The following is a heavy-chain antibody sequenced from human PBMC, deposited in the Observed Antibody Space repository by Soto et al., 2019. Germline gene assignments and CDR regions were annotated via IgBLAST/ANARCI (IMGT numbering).Heavy chain of an antibody. J-gene: IGHJ4*02. CDR1: GFSFSDAW. Sequence: PGGSLRLSCAASGFSFSDAWMSWVRQSPGKGLEWVGRIKSKRDGGTTDYAAPVKGRFTISRDDSKNTLYLQMNSLKTEDTAVYYCTTERFSSTVDHWGPGTLVTVSS. V-gene: IGHV3-15*01. D-gene: IGHD2-2*01. CDR3: TTERFSSTVDH. CDR2: IKSKRDGGTT.